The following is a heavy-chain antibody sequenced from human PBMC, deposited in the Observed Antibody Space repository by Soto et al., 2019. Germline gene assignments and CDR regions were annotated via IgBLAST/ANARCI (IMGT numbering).Heavy chain of an antibody. Sequence: EVQLVESGGGLVKPGGSLRLSCAASGFTFTSYSMNWVRQAPGKGLEWVSSISTSSSYIYYADSVKGRFTISRDNAKNSLYLQMNSLRAEDTAVYYCAKLGGYSYNFDYWGRGTLVTVSS. CDR2: ISTSSSYI. CDR3: AKLGGYSYNFDY. D-gene: IGHD5-18*01. CDR1: GFTFTSYS. V-gene: IGHV3-21*01. J-gene: IGHJ4*02.